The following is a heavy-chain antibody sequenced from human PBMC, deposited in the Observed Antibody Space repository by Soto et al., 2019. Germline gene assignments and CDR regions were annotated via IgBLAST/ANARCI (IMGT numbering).Heavy chain of an antibody. CDR1: GFTFSSYG. V-gene: IGHV3-33*01. Sequence: QVQLVESGGGVVQPGRSLRLSCAASGFTFSSYGMHWVRQAPGKGLEWVAVIWYDGSNKYYADSVKGRFTISRDNSKNTLYLQMNSLRAEDTAVYYCARGFTRTYYYYGMDVWGQGPTVTVSS. J-gene: IGHJ6*02. CDR2: IWYDGSNK. CDR3: ARGFTRTYYYYGMDV.